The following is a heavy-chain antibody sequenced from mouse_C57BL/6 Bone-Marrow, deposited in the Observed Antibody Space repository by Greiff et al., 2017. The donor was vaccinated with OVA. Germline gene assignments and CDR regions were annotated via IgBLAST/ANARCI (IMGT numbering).Heavy chain of an antibody. CDR2: INPNYGTT. CDR1: GYSFTDYN. D-gene: IGHD5-5*01. CDR3: AREGIYLYYFDY. V-gene: IGHV1-39*01. J-gene: IGHJ2*01. Sequence: EVQVVESGPELVKPGASVKISCKASGYSFTDYNMNWVKQSNGKSLEWIGVINPNYGTTSYNQKFKGKATLTVDQSSSTAYMQLNSLTSEDSAVYYCAREGIYLYYFDYWGQGTTLTVSS.